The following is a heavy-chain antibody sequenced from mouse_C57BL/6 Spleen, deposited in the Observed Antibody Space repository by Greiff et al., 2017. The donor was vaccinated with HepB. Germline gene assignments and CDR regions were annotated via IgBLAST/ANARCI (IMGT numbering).Heavy chain of an antibody. J-gene: IGHJ4*01. Sequence: QMQLKQPGAELVKPGASVKLSCKASGYTFTSYWMHWVKQRPGQGLEWIGMIHPNSGSTNYNEKFKSKATLTVDKSSSTAYMQLSSLTSEDSAVYYCARFDGAMDYWGQGTSVTVSS. D-gene: IGHD2-3*01. V-gene: IGHV1-64*01. CDR3: ARFDGAMDY. CDR1: GYTFTSYW. CDR2: IHPNSGST.